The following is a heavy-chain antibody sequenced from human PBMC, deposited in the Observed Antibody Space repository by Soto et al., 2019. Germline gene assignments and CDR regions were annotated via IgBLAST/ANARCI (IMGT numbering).Heavy chain of an antibody. CDR2: IKQDGSEK. Sequence: EVQLVESGGGLVQPGGSLRLSCAASGFTFSSYWMSWVRQAPGKGLEWVASIKQDGSEKYYVDSVKGRFTISRDNAKNSLYLQMNSLRADDTAVYYCASSYGLDVWGQGNTVTVSS. V-gene: IGHV3-7*01. CDR1: GFTFSSYW. J-gene: IGHJ6*02. CDR3: ASSYGLDV.